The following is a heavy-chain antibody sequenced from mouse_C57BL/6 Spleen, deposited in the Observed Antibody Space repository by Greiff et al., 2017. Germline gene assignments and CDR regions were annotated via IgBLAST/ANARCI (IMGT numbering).Heavy chain of an antibody. V-gene: IGHV1-22*01. CDR2: INPNNGGT. J-gene: IGHJ2*01. D-gene: IGHD2-4*01. CDR3: ANIYYDYDY. Sequence: VQLKESGPELVKPGASVKMSCKASGYTFPDYNMHWVKQSHGQSLEWIGNINPNNGGTSYNQKFKGKATLTVNKSSNTAYMELRSLTSEDSAVYYCANIYYDYDYWGQGTTRTVSS. CDR1: GYTFPDYN.